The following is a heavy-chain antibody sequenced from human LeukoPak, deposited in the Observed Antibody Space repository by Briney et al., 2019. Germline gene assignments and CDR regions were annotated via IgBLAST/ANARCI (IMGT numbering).Heavy chain of an antibody. Sequence: PSETLSLTCTVSGGSISSYYWSWIRQPPGKGLEWIGYIYYSGSTNYNPSLKSRVTISVDTSKNQFSLKLSSVTAADTAVYYCGSPLKGDDVFDIGGKGKMVPV. CDR2: IYYSGST. J-gene: IGHJ3*02. CDR1: GGSISSYY. D-gene: IGHD3-16*01. V-gene: IGHV4-59*01. CDR3: GSPLKGDDVFDI.